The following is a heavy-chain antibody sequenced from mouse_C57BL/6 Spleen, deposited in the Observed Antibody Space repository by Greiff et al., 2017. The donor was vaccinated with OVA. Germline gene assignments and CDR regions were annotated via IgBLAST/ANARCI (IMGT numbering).Heavy chain of an antibody. CDR1: GYTFTDYY. J-gene: IGHJ3*01. CDR2: INPYNGGT. Sequence: EVMLVESGPVLVKPGASVKMSCKASGYTFTDYYMNWVKQSHGKSLEWIGVINPYNGGTSYNQKFKGKATLTVDKSSSTAYMELNSLTSEDSAVYYCASGGNPAWFAYWGQGTLVTVSA. V-gene: IGHV1-19*01. CDR3: ASGGNPAWFAY. D-gene: IGHD1-1*02.